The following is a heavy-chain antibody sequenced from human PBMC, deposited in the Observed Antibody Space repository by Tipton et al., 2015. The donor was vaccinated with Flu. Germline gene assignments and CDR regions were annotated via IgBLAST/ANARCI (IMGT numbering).Heavy chain of an antibody. V-gene: IGHV4-4*07. CDR2: KYASGGT. CDR1: GGSMSDFF. CDR3: ASKVANWGLWEPLDY. J-gene: IGHJ4*01. Sequence: LSLTCTVSGGSMSDFFWTWIRQPAGKGLEWIGRKYASGGTMYNASLKSRVTMSIDASKNEFSLKLTSVTAADTAVYYCASKVANWGLWEPLDYWGHGTLVTVSS. D-gene: IGHD7-27*01.